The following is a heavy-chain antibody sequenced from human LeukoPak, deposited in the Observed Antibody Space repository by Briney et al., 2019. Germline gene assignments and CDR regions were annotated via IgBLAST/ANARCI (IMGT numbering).Heavy chain of an antibody. Sequence: ASVKVSCKASGYTFTSYDINWVRQATGQGLEWMGWMNPNSGNTGDAQKFQGRVTMTRNTSISTAYMELSSLRSEDTAVYYCARGYRHVKVFSYWGQGTLVTVSS. V-gene: IGHV1-8*01. J-gene: IGHJ4*02. CDR1: GYTFTSYD. CDR3: ARGYRHVKVFSY. CDR2: MNPNSGNT. D-gene: IGHD3-16*02.